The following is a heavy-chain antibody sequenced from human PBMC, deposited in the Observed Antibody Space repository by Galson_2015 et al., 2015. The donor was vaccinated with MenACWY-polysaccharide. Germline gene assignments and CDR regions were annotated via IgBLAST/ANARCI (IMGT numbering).Heavy chain of an antibody. J-gene: IGHJ6*02. V-gene: IGHV3-66*01. Sequence: SLRLSCAASGFTVSSNYMSWVRQAPGKGLEWVSVIYSGGSTYYADSVKGRFTISRDNSKNTLYLQMNSLRAEDTAVHYCAREALRGYCSGGSCPPDYYGMDVWGQGTTVTVSS. CDR1: GFTVSSNY. D-gene: IGHD2-15*01. CDR2: IYSGGST. CDR3: AREALRGYCSGGSCPPDYYGMDV.